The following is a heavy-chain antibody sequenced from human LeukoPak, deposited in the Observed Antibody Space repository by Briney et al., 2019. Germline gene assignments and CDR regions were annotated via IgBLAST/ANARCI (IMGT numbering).Heavy chain of an antibody. Sequence: SETLSLTCTVSGGSISSSGYYWGWIRQPPGKGPEWIGNINYSGSTYYSPSLKSRVTISVDTSKNQLSLRLSSVTAADTAVYYCARIPGFRRFDYWGQGTLVTVSS. CDR2: INYSGST. CDR3: ARIPGFRRFDY. V-gene: IGHV4-39*01. D-gene: IGHD2-2*01. CDR1: GGSISSSGYY. J-gene: IGHJ4*02.